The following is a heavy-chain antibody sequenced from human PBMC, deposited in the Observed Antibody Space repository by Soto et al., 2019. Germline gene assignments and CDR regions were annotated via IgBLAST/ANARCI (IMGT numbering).Heavy chain of an antibody. Sequence: QVQLLESGPGLLKPSGTLSLTCTVSGDSMSSSNWWNWVRQPPGKGLEWIGEAHHSGRTNYNPSLXSXVXIXXDRSQNHFSLQSTSVTAADTAVYYCARSEATALDYWGQGTLVTVSS. CDR1: GDSMSSSNW. CDR2: AHHSGRT. V-gene: IGHV4-4*02. J-gene: IGHJ4*02. CDR3: ARSEATALDY.